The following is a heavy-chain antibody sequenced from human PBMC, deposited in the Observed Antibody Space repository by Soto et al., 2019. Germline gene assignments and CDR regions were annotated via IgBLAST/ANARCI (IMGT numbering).Heavy chain of an antibody. CDR3: SRDQXGGATITVPHYYYGMDV. CDR2: IKQDGSEK. D-gene: IGHD5-12*01. V-gene: IGHV3-7*03. CDR1: GFTFSSYW. Sequence: PGGSLRLSCAASGFTFSSYWMSWVRQAPGKGLEWVANIKQDGSEKYYVDSVKGRFTISRDNAKNSLYLQMNSLRAEDTAVYYCSRDQXGGATITVPHYYYGMDVWGQGTTVTVSS. J-gene: IGHJ6*02.